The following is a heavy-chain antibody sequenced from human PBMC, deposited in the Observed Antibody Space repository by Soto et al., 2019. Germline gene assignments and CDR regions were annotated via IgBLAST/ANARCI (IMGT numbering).Heavy chain of an antibody. J-gene: IGHJ4*02. D-gene: IGHD1-26*01. CDR1: GFAFSSYG. Sequence: SLRLSCAASGFAFSSYGMHWVRQAPGKGLEWVAVISYDGSNKYYADSVKGRFTISRDNSKNTLYLQMNSLRAEDTAVYYCAKDLAGATLAFDYWGQGTLVTVSS. CDR2: ISYDGSNK. V-gene: IGHV3-30*18. CDR3: AKDLAGATLAFDY.